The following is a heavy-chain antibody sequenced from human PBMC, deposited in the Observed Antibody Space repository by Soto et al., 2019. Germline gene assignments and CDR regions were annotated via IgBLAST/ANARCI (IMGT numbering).Heavy chain of an antibody. CDR3: ARDPPGDIVATTLDY. V-gene: IGHV1-69*04. J-gene: IGHJ4*02. CDR2: IIPILGIA. CDR1: GGTFSSYT. D-gene: IGHD5-12*01. Sequence: SVKVSCKASGGTFSSYTISWVRQAPGQGLEWMGRIIPILGIANYAQKFQGRVTITADKSTSTAYMELSSLRSEDTAVYYCARDPPGDIVATTLDYWGQGTLVTVSS.